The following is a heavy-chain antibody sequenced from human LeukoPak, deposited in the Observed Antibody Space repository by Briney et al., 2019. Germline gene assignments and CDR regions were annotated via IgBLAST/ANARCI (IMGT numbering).Heavy chain of an antibody. CDR3: ARHHISGSGVTWFDP. CDR1: GYRFTSYW. Sequence: GESLKISCQGSGYRFTSYWIGWVRQMPGKGLEWMGIIYPGDSDTRYSPSFQGQVTMSADKSNNIAYLQWSSLKASDTAMYYCARHHISGSGVTWFDPWGQGTLVTVSS. J-gene: IGHJ5*02. V-gene: IGHV5-51*01. D-gene: IGHD3-10*01. CDR2: IYPGDSDT.